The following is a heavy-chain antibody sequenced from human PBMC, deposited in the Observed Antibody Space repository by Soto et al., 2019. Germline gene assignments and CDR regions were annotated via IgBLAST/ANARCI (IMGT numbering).Heavy chain of an antibody. V-gene: IGHV3-30*18. CDR2: ISYDGSNK. Sequence: GGSLRLSCAASGFTFSSYGMHWVRQAPGKGLEWVAVISYDGSNKYYADSVKGRFTISRDNSKNTLYLQMNSLRAEDTAAYYCAKDPSYYDFWSGPLPPGMDVWGQGTTVTVSS. D-gene: IGHD3-3*01. CDR1: GFTFSSYG. CDR3: AKDPSYYDFWSGPLPPGMDV. J-gene: IGHJ6*02.